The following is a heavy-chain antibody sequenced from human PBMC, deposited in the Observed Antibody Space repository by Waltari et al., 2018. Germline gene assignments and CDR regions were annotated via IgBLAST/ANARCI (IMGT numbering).Heavy chain of an antibody. CDR3: AKVTWVRLPDDC. CDR1: GFTLNNQA. V-gene: IGHV3-23*04. D-gene: IGHD3-16*01. Sequence: EVQLVESGGGLVQPGGSLRLSCVASGFTLNNQAMSWVRQAPGKGLEWVSAISGSSGNTFYADSVKGRFTISRDNSKNTLYLQMDSLRAEDTALYYCAKVTWVRLPDDCWGQGTLVTVSS. CDR2: ISGSSGNT. J-gene: IGHJ4*02.